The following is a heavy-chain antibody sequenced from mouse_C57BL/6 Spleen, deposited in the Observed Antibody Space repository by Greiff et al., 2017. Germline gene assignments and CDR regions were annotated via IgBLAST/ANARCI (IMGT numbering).Heavy chain of an antibody. D-gene: IGHD1-1*01. CDR2: INYDGSST. J-gene: IGHJ4*01. Sequence: EVKLVASEGGLVQPGSSMKLSCTASGFTFSDSYMAWVRQVPEQGLEWVANINYDGSSTYYLDSLRIRFIISRDNAKNILYLQMSSLKSEDTAPYYCARDRYYYGSSPYAMYDWGQGTSVTVSS. CDR1: GFTFSDSY. V-gene: IGHV5-16*01. CDR3: ARDRYYYGSSPYAMYD.